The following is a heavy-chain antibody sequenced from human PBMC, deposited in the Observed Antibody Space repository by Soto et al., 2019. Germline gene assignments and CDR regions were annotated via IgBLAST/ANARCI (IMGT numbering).Heavy chain of an antibody. CDR2: IYYSGTT. D-gene: IGHD4-17*01. CDR3: ARRYGASFDY. V-gene: IGHV4-59*01. CDR1: GGSISSYY. J-gene: IGHJ4*02. Sequence: QVQLQESGPGLVKPSETLSLTCTVSGGSISSYYWSWIRQPPGKGLEWIGYIYYSGTTNYNPSLGSRFTRSVDTPKSQFSLKLSSGTAADTAVYYCARRYGASFDYWGQGTLVTVSS.